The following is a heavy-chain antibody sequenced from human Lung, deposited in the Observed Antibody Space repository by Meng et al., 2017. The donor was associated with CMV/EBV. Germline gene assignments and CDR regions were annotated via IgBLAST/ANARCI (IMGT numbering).Heavy chain of an antibody. CDR1: GYSFTSYW. D-gene: IGHD5-24*01. J-gene: IGHJ3*02. V-gene: IGHV5-51*01. Sequence: GESLKISCTASGYSFTSYWIGWVRQTPGKGLEWMGIIYPGDSDTRYSPSFQGQITISADKSISTPYLQWSSLKASDTAMYYYARGVATITGDAFDNWGQGTMVTVSS. CDR2: IYPGDSDT. CDR3: ARGVATITGDAFDN.